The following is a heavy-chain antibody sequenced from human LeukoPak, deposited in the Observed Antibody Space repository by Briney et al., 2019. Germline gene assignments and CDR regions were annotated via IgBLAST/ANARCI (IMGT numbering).Heavy chain of an antibody. J-gene: IGHJ4*02. CDR1: GGTFSSYA. D-gene: IGHD5-18*01. V-gene: IGHV1-69*06. CDR3: ARDGVDTAMVYFDY. CDR2: IIPIFGTA. Sequence: ASVKVSCKASGGTFSSYAISWVRQAPGQGLEWMGGIIPIFGTANHAQKFQGRVTITADKSTSTAYMELSSLRSEDTAVYYCARDGVDTAMVYFDYWGQGTLVTVSS.